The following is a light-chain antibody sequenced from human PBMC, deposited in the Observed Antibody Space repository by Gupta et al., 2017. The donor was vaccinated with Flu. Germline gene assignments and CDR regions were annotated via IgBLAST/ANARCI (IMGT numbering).Light chain of an antibody. V-gene: IGLV2-14*01. CDR1: SSDVGGYNY. CDR3: TSYTSSSSWV. J-gene: IGLJ3*02. Sequence: QSALTQPASVSGSPGQSITISCTGTSSDVGGYNYVSWYQQHPGKAPKLMIYEVSNRPSGVSNRFSASKSGNTASLTISGLQAEDEAADYCTSYTSSSSWVFGGGTKLTVL. CDR2: EVS.